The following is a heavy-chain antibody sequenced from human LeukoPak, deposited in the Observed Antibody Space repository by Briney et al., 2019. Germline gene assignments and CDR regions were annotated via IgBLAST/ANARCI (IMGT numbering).Heavy chain of an antibody. D-gene: IGHD3-9*01. V-gene: IGHV1-2*02. Sequence: SSVKVSCKASGYTFSGYYMHWMRQAPGQGLEWMGWINPKSGGTIYAQKFHGRVTMTRDTSISTAYMELSRLRSDDTAVYYCARDGASEYDILTGLFDYWGQGTLVTVSS. J-gene: IGHJ4*02. CDR1: GYTFSGYY. CDR3: ARDGASEYDILTGLFDY. CDR2: INPKSGGT.